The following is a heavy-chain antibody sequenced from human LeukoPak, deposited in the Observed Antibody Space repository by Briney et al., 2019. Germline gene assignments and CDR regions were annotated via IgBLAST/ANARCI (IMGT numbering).Heavy chain of an antibody. J-gene: IGHJ4*02. Sequence: GGSLRLSCAASGFTFSSYSMNWVRQAPGKGLEWVSSISSSSSYIYYADSVKGRFTISRDNSKNTLYLQMNSLRAEDTAVYYCAKEPPYYYDSSGYYLVGDYFDYWGQGTLVTVSS. D-gene: IGHD3-22*01. CDR2: ISSSSSYI. V-gene: IGHV3-21*04. CDR1: GFTFSSYS. CDR3: AKEPPYYYDSSGYYLVGDYFDY.